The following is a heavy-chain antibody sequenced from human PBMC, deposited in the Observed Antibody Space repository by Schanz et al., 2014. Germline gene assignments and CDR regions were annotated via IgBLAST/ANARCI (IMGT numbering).Heavy chain of an antibody. CDR1: GFTLSNYA. D-gene: IGHD2-15*01. CDR3: ARLDPYCRSGTCSRAFDF. V-gene: IGHV3-66*02. Sequence: EVQLVESGGGLVQPGGSLRLSCAAPGFTLSNYAMHWVRQTPDKGLEWVSIIFTDGRTYYADSVKGRFTISRDSSKNTLFLQMNSLRTEDTAVYYCARLDPYCRSGTCSRAFDFWGQGTLVTVSS. CDR2: IFTDGRT. J-gene: IGHJ4*02.